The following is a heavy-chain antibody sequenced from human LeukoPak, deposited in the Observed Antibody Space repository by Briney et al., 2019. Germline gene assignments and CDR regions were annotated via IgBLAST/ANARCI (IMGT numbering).Heavy chain of an antibody. V-gene: IGHV4-34*01. D-gene: IGHD1-14*01. Sequence: SETLSLTCAVYGGSFSGYYWSWIRQPPGKGLEWIGEINHSGSTNYNLSLKSRVTISVDTSKNQFSLKLSSVTAADTAVYYCAREHRVRFDPWGQGTLVTVSS. CDR1: GGSFSGYY. CDR3: AREHRVRFDP. CDR2: INHSGST. J-gene: IGHJ5*02.